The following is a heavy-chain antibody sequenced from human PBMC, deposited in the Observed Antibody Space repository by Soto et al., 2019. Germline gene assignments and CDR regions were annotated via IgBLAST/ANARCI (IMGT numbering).Heavy chain of an antibody. CDR1: GGSFSDSF. CDR2: INKSGST. CDR3: ARGRTAFATRWFDS. J-gene: IGHJ5*01. D-gene: IGHD1-1*01. V-gene: IGHV4-34*01. Sequence: SETLSLTGTVFGGSFSDSFWSWIRQSPEKGLEWIGEINKSGSTYYNPSVKIRVTISGDTSKNQFSLEVRSVTAADTAVYFCARGRTAFATRWFDSWGQGTLVTVSS.